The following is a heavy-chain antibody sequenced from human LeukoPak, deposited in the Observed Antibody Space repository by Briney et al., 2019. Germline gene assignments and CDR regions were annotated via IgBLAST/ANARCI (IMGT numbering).Heavy chain of an antibody. CDR2: ISAYNGNR. V-gene: IGHV1-18*01. D-gene: IGHD3-22*01. CDR1: GYTFTSYG. CDR3: ARDGDYYDRRFDP. J-gene: IGHJ5*02. Sequence: ASVKVSCKASGYTFTSYGVSWVRQAPGQGLEWMGWISAYNGNRNYAQRVQGRVTMTTDTSTNTAYMELRSLRSDDTAVYYCARDGDYYDRRFDPWGQGTLVTVSS.